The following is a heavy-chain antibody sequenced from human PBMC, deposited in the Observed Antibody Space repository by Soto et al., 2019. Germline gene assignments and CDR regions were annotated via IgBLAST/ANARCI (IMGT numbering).Heavy chain of an antibody. D-gene: IGHD6-13*01. CDR3: ARTLAAAAYYYYYGMDV. Sequence: GGSLRLSCAASGFTVSSNYMSWVRQAPGKGLEWVSVIYSGGSIYYADSVKGRFTISRDNAKNSLYLQMNSLRDEDTAVYYCARTLAAAAYYYYYGMDVWGQGTTVTVSS. V-gene: IGHV3-66*01. CDR1: GFTVSSNY. J-gene: IGHJ6*02. CDR2: IYSGGSI.